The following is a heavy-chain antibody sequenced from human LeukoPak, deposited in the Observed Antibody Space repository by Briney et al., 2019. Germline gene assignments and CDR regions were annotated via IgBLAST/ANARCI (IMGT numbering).Heavy chain of an antibody. CDR2: IRYDGSNK. CDR3: AKEVVWGDAFDI. V-gene: IGHV3-30*02. J-gene: IGHJ3*02. CDR1: GFTFNSYS. Sequence: GGSLRLSCAASGFTFNSYSMNWVRQAPGKGLEWVAFIRYDGSNKYDADSVKGRFTISRDNSKNTLYLQMNSLRAEDTAVYYCAKEVVWGDAFDIWGQGTMVTVSS. D-gene: IGHD3-22*01.